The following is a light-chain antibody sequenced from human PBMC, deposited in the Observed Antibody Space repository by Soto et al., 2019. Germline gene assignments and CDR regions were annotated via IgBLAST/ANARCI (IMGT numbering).Light chain of an antibody. J-gene: IGLJ2*01. CDR1: SADIGAFNY. CDR3: SSYSTSSALV. Sequence: QSALTQPASVSGSPGQSITISCAGTSADIGAFNYVSWYQHHPGKAPKLLIYDVSDRPSGVSTRFSASKSANTASLTISGLQADDEADYYCSSYSTSSALVFVGGTKLTVL. CDR2: DVS. V-gene: IGLV2-14*03.